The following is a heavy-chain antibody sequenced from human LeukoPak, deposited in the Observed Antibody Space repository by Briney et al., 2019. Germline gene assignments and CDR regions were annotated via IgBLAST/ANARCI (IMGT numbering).Heavy chain of an antibody. J-gene: IGHJ4*02. Sequence: GGSLRLSCAASGFTLSSYVMHWVRQAPGKGLEWVAVISYDGSKKYYADSVKGRFTISRDNSKNTLYLQMNSLRAEDTAVYYCAKEGCGGDCFDYWGQGTLVTVS. D-gene: IGHD2-21*01. CDR3: AKEGCGGDCFDY. CDR2: ISYDGSKK. V-gene: IGHV3-30*18. CDR1: GFTLSSYV.